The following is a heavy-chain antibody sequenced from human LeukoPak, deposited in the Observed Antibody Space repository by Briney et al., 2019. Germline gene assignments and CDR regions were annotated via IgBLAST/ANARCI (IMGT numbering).Heavy chain of an antibody. D-gene: IGHD3-9*01. V-gene: IGHV1-18*01. CDR2: INTYNGDT. Sequence: EASVKVSCKASGFPFTTYGINWVRRAPGQGLEWMGWINTYNGDTNYAQKFQGRVTMTTDTSTSTVYIELRSLTSDDTAAYYCAREWWGYDVLTGDNWFDPWGQGTLVTVSS. CDR3: AREWWGYDVLTGDNWFDP. J-gene: IGHJ5*02. CDR1: GFPFTTYG.